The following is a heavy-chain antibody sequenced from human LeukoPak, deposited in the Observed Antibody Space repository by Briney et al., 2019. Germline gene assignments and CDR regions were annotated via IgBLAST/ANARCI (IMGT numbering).Heavy chain of an antibody. J-gene: IGHJ6*02. CDR1: GGTFSSYA. D-gene: IGHD6-13*01. V-gene: IGHV1-69*04. CDR3: AGEEGIAAAAAIYYYGMDV. CDR2: IIPIPGIA. Sequence: SVKVSCKASGGTFSSYAISWVRQAPGQGLEWMGRIIPIPGIANYAQKFQGRVTITADKSTSTAYMELSSLRSEDTAVYYCAGEEGIAAAAAIYYYGMDVWGQGTTVTVSS.